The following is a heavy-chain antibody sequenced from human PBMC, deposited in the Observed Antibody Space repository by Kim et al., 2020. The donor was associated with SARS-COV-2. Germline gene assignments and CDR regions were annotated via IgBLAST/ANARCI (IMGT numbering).Heavy chain of an antibody. D-gene: IGHD6-13*01. V-gene: IGHV3-74*01. CDR3: ARDPSAILSSSWYVKEPYCMRV. CDR2: INSDGSST. J-gene: IGHJ6*02. CDR1: GFTFSSYW. Sequence: GGSLRLSCAASGFTFSSYWMHWVRQAPGKGLVWVSRINSDGSSTSYADSVKGRFTISRDNAKNTLYLQMNSLRAEDTAVYYCARDPSAILSSSWYVKEPYCMRVWGQWTTDTVPS.